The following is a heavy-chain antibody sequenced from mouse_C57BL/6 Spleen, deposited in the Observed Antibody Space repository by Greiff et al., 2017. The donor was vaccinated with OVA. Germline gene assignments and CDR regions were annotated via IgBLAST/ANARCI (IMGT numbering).Heavy chain of an antibody. D-gene: IGHD2-1*01. CDR1: GSTFTSYW. V-gene: IGHV1-64*01. Sequence: QVQLQQPGAELVKPGASVKLSCKASGSTFTSYWMNWVKQRPGQGLEWIGMIHPTRGSTNYNEKFKSKATLTVDTSSSPAYMQLSSLTSEDSAVNYYAREDLLLEWGQGTLVTVSA. CDR2: IHPTRGST. J-gene: IGHJ3*02. CDR3: AREDLLLE.